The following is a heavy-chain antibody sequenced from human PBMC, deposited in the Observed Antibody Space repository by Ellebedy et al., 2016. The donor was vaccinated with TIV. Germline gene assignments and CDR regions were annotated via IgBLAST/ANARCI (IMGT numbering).Heavy chain of an antibody. J-gene: IGHJ3*02. CDR2: ISYDGSNK. CDR1: GFTFSSYG. CDR3: ARGAFDI. V-gene: IGHV3-30*03. Sequence: GESLKISCAASGFTFSSYGMHWVRQAPGKGLEWVAVISYDGSNKYYADPVKGRFTISRDNSKNTLYLQMNSLRAEDTAVYYCARGAFDIWGQGTMVTVSS.